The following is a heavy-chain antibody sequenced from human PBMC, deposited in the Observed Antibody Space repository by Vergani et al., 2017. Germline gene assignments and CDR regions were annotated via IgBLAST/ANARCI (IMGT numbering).Heavy chain of an antibody. CDR3: ASKNYDASIGYYNRFAY. J-gene: IGHJ4*02. CDR2: ISSSSSTI. Sequence: EVQLVESGGGLVQPGGSLRLSCAASGFTFSSYSMNWVRQAPGKGLEWVSYISSSSSTIYYADAVKGRFTISRDNAKNSLYLQMNSLRDEDTAVYYCASKNYDASIGYYNRFAYWGQGTLVTVSS. V-gene: IGHV3-48*02. CDR1: GFTFSSYS. D-gene: IGHD3-22*01.